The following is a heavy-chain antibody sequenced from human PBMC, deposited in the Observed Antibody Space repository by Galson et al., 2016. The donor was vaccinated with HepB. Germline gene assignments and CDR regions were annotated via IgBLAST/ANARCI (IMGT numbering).Heavy chain of an antibody. V-gene: IGHV3-33*01. J-gene: IGHJ4*02. CDR3: ASLPVPPPSGLPSFDY. Sequence: SLRLSCAASGFIFSSYGMHWVRQAPGKGLEWVAVIWYDGSNKFYADSVKGRFTISRDNSKNTLYLKMNSLRAEDTAVYYCASLPVPPPSGLPSFDYWGQGTLVTVSS. CDR1: GFIFSSYG. CDR2: IWYDGSNK. D-gene: IGHD3-22*01.